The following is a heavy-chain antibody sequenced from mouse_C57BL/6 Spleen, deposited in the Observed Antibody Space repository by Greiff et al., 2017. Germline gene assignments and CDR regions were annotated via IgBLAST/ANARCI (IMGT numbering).Heavy chain of an antibody. CDR3: TRDGSAY. D-gene: IGHD2-3*01. Sequence: VQLQQSGAELVRPGASVTLSCKASGYTFTDYEMHWVKQTPVHGLEWIGAIDPETGGTAYNQKFKGKAILTADKSSSTAYMELRSLASEDSAVYYCTRDGSAYWGQGTLVTVSA. V-gene: IGHV1-15*01. CDR2: IDPETGGT. J-gene: IGHJ3*01. CDR1: GYTFTDYE.